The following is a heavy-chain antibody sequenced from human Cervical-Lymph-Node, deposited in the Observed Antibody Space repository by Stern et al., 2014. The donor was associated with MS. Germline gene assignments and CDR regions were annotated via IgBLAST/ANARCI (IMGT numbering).Heavy chain of an antibody. CDR2: INWNSDSV. Sequence: EVQLVQSGGRFVQPGRSLRLSCAASGFSFDDYAMNWVRQAPGKGLEWVAYINWNSDSVAYADSVKGRFTISRDNAKNSLFLHMTGLRPEDTALYFCTRGSMPALATPYYFDYWGQGALVAVSS. D-gene: IGHD2-15*01. V-gene: IGHV3-9*01. CDR1: GFSFDDYA. CDR3: TRGSMPALATPYYFDY. J-gene: IGHJ4*02.